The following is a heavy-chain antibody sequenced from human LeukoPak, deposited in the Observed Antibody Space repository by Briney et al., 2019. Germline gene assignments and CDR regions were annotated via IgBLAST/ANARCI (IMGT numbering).Heavy chain of an antibody. CDR3: AKDRAARGRGNYFYMDV. V-gene: IGHV3-43D*03. CDR1: GFTFDDYA. CDR2: ITWDGGST. D-gene: IGHD3-16*01. J-gene: IGHJ6*03. Sequence: PGGSLRLSCAASGFTFDDYAMHWVRQASGKGLEWVSHITWDGGSTHYADSVEGRFTISRDNRENSLYLQMNSLRPEGTALYYCAKDRAARGRGNYFYMDVWGKGTTVTVSS.